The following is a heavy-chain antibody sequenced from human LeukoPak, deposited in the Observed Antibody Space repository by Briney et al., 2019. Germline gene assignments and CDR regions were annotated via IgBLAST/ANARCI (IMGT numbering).Heavy chain of an antibody. CDR3: ARALSGTYGLFQH. CDR1: GGSISNYY. CDR2: IYYSGST. J-gene: IGHJ1*01. D-gene: IGHD1-26*01. V-gene: IGHV4-59*01. Sequence: SETLSLTCTVSGGSISNYYWSWIRQPPGKGLEWIGYIYYSGSTYYNPSLRSRVTISVDTSKNQFSLSLNSVTVADTAVYYCARALSGTYGLFQHWGQGTLVTVSS.